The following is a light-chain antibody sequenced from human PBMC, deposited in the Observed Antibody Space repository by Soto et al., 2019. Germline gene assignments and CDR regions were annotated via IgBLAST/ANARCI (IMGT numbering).Light chain of an antibody. Sequence: DIQMTQSPSSLSASVGDTVTITCRASQGINNYLAWFQQRPGKVPKLLIYAASTLQSGVPSRFRGSRSGTDFTPTISSLQPEDVATFYCQNYDSVPRTFGQGTKVEIK. V-gene: IGKV1-27*01. CDR1: QGINNY. J-gene: IGKJ1*01. CDR2: AAS. CDR3: QNYDSVPRT.